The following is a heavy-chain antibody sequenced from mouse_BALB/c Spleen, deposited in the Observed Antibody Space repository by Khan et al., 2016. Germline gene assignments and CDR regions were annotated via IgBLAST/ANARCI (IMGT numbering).Heavy chain of an antibody. V-gene: IGHV4-1*02. CDR2: INPDSSTI. Sequence: EVQLVESGGGLVQPGGSLKLSCAASGFDFSRYWMNWVRQAPGKGLEWIGDINPDSSTINYTPSLKDKFIISRDNAKNTLYLQMRKVRSEDTALYYCARLYYYGCVDYWGQGTTLTVSS. D-gene: IGHD1-1*01. CDR3: ARLYYYGCVDY. J-gene: IGHJ2*01. CDR1: GFDFSRYW.